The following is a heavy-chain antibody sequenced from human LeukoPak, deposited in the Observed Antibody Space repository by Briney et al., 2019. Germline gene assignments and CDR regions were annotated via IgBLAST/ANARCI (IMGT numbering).Heavy chain of an antibody. D-gene: IGHD4-11*01. J-gene: IGHJ4*02. Sequence: QTGGSLRLSCVVSGFTFGSSWMSWVRQAPGKGLEWVTNIKPDGSEKYYVDSVKGRFTISRDNSRNPLYLDINNLRTEDTAIYYCAKDRDSNWYPYFEYWGQGTLITVSS. CDR3: AKDRDSNWYPYFEY. CDR2: IKPDGSEK. V-gene: IGHV3-7*03. CDR1: GFTFGSSW.